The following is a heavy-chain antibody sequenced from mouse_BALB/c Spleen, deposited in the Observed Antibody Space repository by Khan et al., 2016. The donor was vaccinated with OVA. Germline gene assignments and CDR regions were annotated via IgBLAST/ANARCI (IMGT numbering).Heavy chain of an antibody. Sequence: EVELVESGGGLVQPGGSLKLSCAASGFTFSTYGMSWVRQTPAKRLELVATINSNGGSTYYPDSVKGRFTISRDNAKNTLYLHMSSLKSEDTAMYYCARGGITTVVGGYYAMDYWGQGTSVTVSS. J-gene: IGHJ4*01. CDR2: INSNGGST. V-gene: IGHV5-6-3*01. CDR1: GFTFSTYG. CDR3: ARGGITTVVGGYYAMDY. D-gene: IGHD1-1*01.